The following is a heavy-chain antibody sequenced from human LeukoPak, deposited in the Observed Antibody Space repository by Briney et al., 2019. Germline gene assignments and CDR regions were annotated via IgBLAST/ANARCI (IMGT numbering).Heavy chain of an antibody. CDR2: ICPGDSDT. Sequence: GESLKISCKGSGYSFTSYWIGWVRQMPGKGLEWMGIICPGDSDTRYSPSFQGQVTISADKSISTAYLQWSSLKASDTAMYYCARQRRYYGSGSYPPDFDYWGQGTLVTVSS. V-gene: IGHV5-51*01. CDR1: GYSFTSYW. J-gene: IGHJ4*02. CDR3: ARQRRYYGSGSYPPDFDY. D-gene: IGHD3-10*01.